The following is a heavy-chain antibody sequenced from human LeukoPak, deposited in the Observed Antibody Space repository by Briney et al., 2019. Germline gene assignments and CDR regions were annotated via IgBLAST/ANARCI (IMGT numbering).Heavy chain of an antibody. J-gene: IGHJ4*02. D-gene: IGHD3-22*01. CDR3: ARDGYYYDSNAAGAADY. CDR2: INPNSGRT. CDR1: GYTFTGYY. Sequence: ASVKVSCKASGYTFTGYYMHWVRQAPGQGLEWMGWINPNSGRTNYAQKFQGRVTMTRDTSISTAYMELSRLRSDDTAVYYCARDGYYYDSNAAGAADYWGQGTLVTVSS. V-gene: IGHV1-2*02.